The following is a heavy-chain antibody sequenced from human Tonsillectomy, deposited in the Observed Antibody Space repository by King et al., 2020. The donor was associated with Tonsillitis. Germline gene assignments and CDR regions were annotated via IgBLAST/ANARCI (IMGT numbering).Heavy chain of an antibody. V-gene: IGHV3-74*01. D-gene: IGHD1/OR15-1a*01. Sequence: VQLVESGGGLVQSGGFLRLSCAAAVFTFSSYWLHWVRQAPGKRLVWVSCIKSDGSSTSYADSVKVRFTISRDNAKNTLYLQMNRLRAEDTAVYFCTRVRTVGFDAFDIWGQGTMVTVSS. J-gene: IGHJ3*02. CDR3: TRVRTVGFDAFDI. CDR2: IKSDGSST. CDR1: VFTFSSYW.